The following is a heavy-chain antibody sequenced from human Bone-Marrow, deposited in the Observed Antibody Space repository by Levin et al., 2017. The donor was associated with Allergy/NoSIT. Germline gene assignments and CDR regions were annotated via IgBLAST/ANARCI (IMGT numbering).Heavy chain of an antibody. CDR2: IIPILGIA. J-gene: IGHJ4*02. CDR1: GGTFSSYA. D-gene: IGHD3-22*01. V-gene: IGHV1-69*04. Sequence: SVKVSCKASGGTFSSYAISWVRQAPGQGLEWMGRIIPILGIANYAQKFQGRVTITADKSTSTAYIELSSLRSEDTAVYYCARDSIVVGLEDYWGQGTLVTVSS. CDR3: ARDSIVVGLEDY.